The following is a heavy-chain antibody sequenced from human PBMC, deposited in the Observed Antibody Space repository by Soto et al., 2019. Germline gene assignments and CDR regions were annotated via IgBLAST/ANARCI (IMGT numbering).Heavy chain of an antibody. CDR1: GYTFTSYG. V-gene: IGHV1-18*01. CDR2: ISAYNGNT. J-gene: IGHJ6*02. CDR3: ARSGSYRTYYYGMDV. D-gene: IGHD1-26*01. Sequence: GASVKVSCKASGYTFTSYGISWVRQAPGQGLEWMGWISAYNGNTNYAQKLQGRVTMTTDTSTSTAYMELRSLRSDDTAVYYCARSGSYRTYYYGMDVWGQGTTVTVSS.